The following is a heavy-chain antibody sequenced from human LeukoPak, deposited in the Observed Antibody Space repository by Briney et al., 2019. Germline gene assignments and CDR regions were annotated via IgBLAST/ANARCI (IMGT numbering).Heavy chain of an antibody. V-gene: IGHV3-30*04. CDR2: ISSDGTNK. CDR1: RFTFRNYA. J-gene: IGHJ4*02. D-gene: IGHD2/OR15-2a*01. CDR3: ARSGLSRFGF. Sequence: GGSLRLSCAASRFTFRNYAMHWVRQAPGKGLEWVAVISSDGTNKDYADSVKGRFSISRDNSRNTLYLQMNSLRAEDTAVYYCARSGLSRFGFWGQGTLVTVSS.